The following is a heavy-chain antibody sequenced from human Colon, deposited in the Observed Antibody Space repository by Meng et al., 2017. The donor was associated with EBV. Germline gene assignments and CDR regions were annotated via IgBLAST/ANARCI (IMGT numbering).Heavy chain of an antibody. CDR3: VRVRGDFDY. D-gene: IGHD3-16*01. CDR1: GDSVSDTNHF. J-gene: IGHJ4*02. Sequence: QRQLRGSGPGLVKPSETLSLTCIVSGDSVSDTNHFWGWVRQAPGKGLEWVGSINSNWNTYSNPSLTSRVTMSLDTSKNQFSLKLSSVTAADTAVYYCVRVRGDFDYWGQGTLVTVSS. CDR2: INSNWNT. V-gene: IGHV4-39*07.